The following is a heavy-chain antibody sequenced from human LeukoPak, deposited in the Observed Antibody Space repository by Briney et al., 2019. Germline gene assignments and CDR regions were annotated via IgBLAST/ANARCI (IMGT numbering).Heavy chain of an antibody. J-gene: IGHJ4*02. CDR1: GFTFSSYA. CDR2: INPSGGST. D-gene: IGHD3-10*01. CDR3: ARDQGSYYPYGGDY. V-gene: IGHV1-46*01. Sequence: GGSLKLSCAASGFTFSSYAMHWVRQAPGQGLEWMGIINPSGGSTSYAQKFQGRVTMTRDTSTSTVYMELSSLRSEDTAVYYCARDQGSYYPYGGDYWGQGTLVTVSS.